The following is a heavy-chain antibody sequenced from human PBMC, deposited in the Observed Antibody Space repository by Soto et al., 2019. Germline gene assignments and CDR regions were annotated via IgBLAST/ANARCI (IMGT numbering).Heavy chain of an antibody. V-gene: IGHV1-58*01. CDR2: IAVGSGYT. Sequence: SVKVSCKASGFTFTSSAFQWVRQARGQRLEWIGWIAVGSGYTNYAQRFQDRVTFTRDMSTATTYMELSRLTSEDTAIYYCAADATAWQQMVPSDYWGQGTLVTVSS. J-gene: IGHJ4*02. CDR3: AADATAWQQMVPSDY. CDR1: GFTFTSSA. D-gene: IGHD2-8*01.